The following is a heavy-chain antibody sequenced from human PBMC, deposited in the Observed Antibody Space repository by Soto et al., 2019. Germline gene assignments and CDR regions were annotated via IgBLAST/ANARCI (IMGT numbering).Heavy chain of an antibody. Sequence: SETLSLTCTVSGGSISSSSYYWGWIRQPPGKGLEWIGSIYYSGSTYYNPSLKSRVTISVDTSKNQSSLKLSSVAAADTAVYYCATEWLWVEPDWGQGTLVTVSS. CDR2: IYYSGST. V-gene: IGHV4-39*01. J-gene: IGHJ4*02. D-gene: IGHD5-12*01. CDR1: GGSISSSSYY. CDR3: ATEWLWVEPD.